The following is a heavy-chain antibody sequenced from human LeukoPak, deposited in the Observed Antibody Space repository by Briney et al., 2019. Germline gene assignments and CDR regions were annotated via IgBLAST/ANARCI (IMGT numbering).Heavy chain of an antibody. CDR3: ARRVIAVGLDY. V-gene: IGHV3-48*04. J-gene: IGHJ4*02. D-gene: IGHD2-21*01. Sequence: GGTLRLSCAASGFTFSSYGMSWVRQAPGKGLEWVSYISRSGSTIYYADSVKGRFTISRDNAKNSVFLQMNSLRAEDTAVYYCARRVIAVGLDYWGQGTLVTVSS. CDR2: ISRSGSTI. CDR1: GFTFSSYG.